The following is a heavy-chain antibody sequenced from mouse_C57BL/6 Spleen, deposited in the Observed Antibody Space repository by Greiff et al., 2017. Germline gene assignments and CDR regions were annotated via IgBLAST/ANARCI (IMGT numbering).Heavy chain of an antibody. CDR1: GYTFTDYN. D-gene: IGHD1-1*01. CDR2: INPNNGGT. V-gene: IGHV1-18*01. Sequence: VQLQQSGPELVKPGASVKIPCKASGYTFTDYNMDWVKQSHGKSLEWIGDINPNNGGTIYNQKFKGKATLTVDKSSSTAYMGLRSLKSEDTAVYYCARSEYYGSSTVGFAYWGQGTLVTVSA. CDR3: ARSEYYGSSTVGFAY. J-gene: IGHJ3*01.